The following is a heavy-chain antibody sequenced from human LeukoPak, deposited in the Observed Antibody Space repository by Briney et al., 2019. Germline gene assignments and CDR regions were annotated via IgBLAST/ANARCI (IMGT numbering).Heavy chain of an antibody. V-gene: IGHV3-74*01. J-gene: IGHJ4*02. CDR1: AFTFSSSW. CDR2: INSDGTST. Sequence: PGGSLRLSCAASAFTFSSSWMHWVRQAPGKGLVWVSRINSDGTSTNYADSVKGRFTISRDNAKNSLYLQMNSLRAEDTAVYYCARDSCGPPISHYDYWGQGTLVTVSS. CDR3: ARDSCGPPISHYDY. D-gene: IGHD6-19*01.